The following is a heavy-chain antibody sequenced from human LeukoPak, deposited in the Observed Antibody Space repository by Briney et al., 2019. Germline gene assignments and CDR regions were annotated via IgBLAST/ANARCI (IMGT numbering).Heavy chain of an antibody. CDR1: GGSISSSSSY. V-gene: IGHV4-39*01. CDR2: IYYSGST. J-gene: IGHJ2*01. CDR3: ARQYIDILTGYHRAELYWYFDL. D-gene: IGHD3-9*01. Sequence: SETLSLTCTVSGGSISSSSSYWGWIRQPPGKGLEWIGSIYYSGSTYYNPSLKSRVTLSVDTSKNQFSLKLSSVTAADTAVYYCARQYIDILTGYHRAELYWYFDLWGRGTLVTVSS.